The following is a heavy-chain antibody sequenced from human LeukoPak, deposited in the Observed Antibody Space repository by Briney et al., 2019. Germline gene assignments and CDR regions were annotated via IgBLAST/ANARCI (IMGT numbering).Heavy chain of an antibody. Sequence: HPGGSLRLSCAASGFTFSSYGMSWVRQAPGKGLEWVSAISGSGGSTYYADSVKGRFTISRDNSKNTLYLQMNSLRAEDTAVYYCAKEGSGYSHGAGWFDPWGQGTLVTVSS. CDR2: ISGSGGST. D-gene: IGHD5-18*01. J-gene: IGHJ5*02. V-gene: IGHV3-23*01. CDR1: GFTFSSYG. CDR3: AKEGSGYSHGAGWFDP.